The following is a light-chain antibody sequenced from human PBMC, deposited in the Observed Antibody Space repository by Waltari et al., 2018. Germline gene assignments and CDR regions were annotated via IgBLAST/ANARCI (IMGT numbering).Light chain of an antibody. CDR1: ISNIAADFD. Sequence: QSVLTQPPSVSGAPGPRVAIPCAGRISNIAADFDVHWYQHLPGIPPKLLVYGNNNRPSGVPARFSASKSATSASLAITGLEAEDEADYYCQSYDITLNAVVFGAGTKVTVL. CDR2: GNN. J-gene: IGLJ2*01. CDR3: QSYDITLNAVV. V-gene: IGLV1-40*01.